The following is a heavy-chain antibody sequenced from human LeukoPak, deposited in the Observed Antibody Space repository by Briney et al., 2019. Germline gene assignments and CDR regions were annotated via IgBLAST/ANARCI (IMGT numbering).Heavy chain of an antibody. CDR2: IYYSGST. Sequence: SETLSLTCTVSGGSISSYYWSWIRQPPGKGLEWIGYIYYSGSTNYNPSLKSRVTISVDTSKNQFSLKLSSVTAADTAVYYCARGRRSSSPLDYWGQGTLVTVSS. D-gene: IGHD6-6*01. CDR3: ARGRRSSSPLDY. J-gene: IGHJ4*02. V-gene: IGHV4-59*12. CDR1: GGSISSYY.